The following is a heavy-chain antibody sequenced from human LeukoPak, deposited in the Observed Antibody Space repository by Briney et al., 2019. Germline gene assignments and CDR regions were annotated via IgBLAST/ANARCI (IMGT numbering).Heavy chain of an antibody. CDR2: INPNSGGA. V-gene: IGHV1-2*02. D-gene: IGHD6-19*01. Sequence: ASVKVSCKASGYTFTGYYMHWVRQAPGQGLEWMGWINPNSGGAHYAQKFQGRVSMTRDTSISTIYMELSRLTSDDTAVYYCARQASGGWCYDYWGQGTPVTVSS. J-gene: IGHJ4*02. CDR3: ARQASGGWCYDY. CDR1: GYTFTGYY.